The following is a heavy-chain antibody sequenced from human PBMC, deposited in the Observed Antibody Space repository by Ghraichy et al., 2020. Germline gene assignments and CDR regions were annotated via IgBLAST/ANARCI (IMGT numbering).Heavy chain of an antibody. CDR1: GYTFASSG. CDR2: ISGYNGDT. J-gene: IGHJ2*01. V-gene: IGHV1-18*01. Sequence: SVKVSCKASGYTFASSGITWVRQAPGQGLEWLGWISGYNGDTTYAQNLQGRVTMTTDTSTSTAYMELRSLRSDDTAVYYCARTGTMSHWYFDLWGRGTLVIVSS. CDR3: ARTGTMSHWYFDL. D-gene: IGHD4-17*01.